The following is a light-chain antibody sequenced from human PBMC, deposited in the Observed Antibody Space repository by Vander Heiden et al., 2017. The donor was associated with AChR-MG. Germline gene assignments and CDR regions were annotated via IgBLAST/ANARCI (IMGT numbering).Light chain of an antibody. CDR3: QQHKNWPPGT. CDR1: QSVRSN. Sequence: EIVMTQSPATLSVSPGERATLSCRASQSVRSNLAWYQQKPGQAPRPLIYGASTRATGIPARFSGSRYGTEFTLTISSRQLEDSAVYYCQQHKNWPPGTFGHGTKVDIK. CDR2: GAS. J-gene: IGKJ3*01. V-gene: IGKV3-15*01.